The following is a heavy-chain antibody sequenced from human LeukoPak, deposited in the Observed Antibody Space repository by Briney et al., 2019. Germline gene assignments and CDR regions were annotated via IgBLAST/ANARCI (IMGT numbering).Heavy chain of an antibody. CDR3: ARDRMVYCSGGSYYRYDAFDI. CDR2: IYYSGST. CDR1: GGSISSYY. D-gene: IGHD2-15*01. V-gene: IGHV4-59*01. J-gene: IGHJ3*02. Sequence: SETLSLTCTVSGGSISSYYWSWIRQPPGKGLEWIGYIYYSGSTNYNPSLKSRVTISVDTSKNQFSLKLSSVTAADTAVYYCARDRMVYCSGGSYYRYDAFDIWGQGTMVTVSS.